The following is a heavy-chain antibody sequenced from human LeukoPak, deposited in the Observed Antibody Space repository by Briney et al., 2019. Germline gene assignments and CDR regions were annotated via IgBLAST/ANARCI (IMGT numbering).Heavy chain of an antibody. CDR1: GFTFDDYA. J-gene: IGHJ4*02. Sequence: GGPLRLSCTAYGFTFDDYAMHWVRQAPGKGLEWVSLIGGDGGSTYYADSVKGRFTISRDNSKNSLFLQMKSLRTDDTALYYCVKEPHYYDRSGYFWGQGTLVTVSS. V-gene: IGHV3-43*02. D-gene: IGHD3-22*01. CDR3: VKEPHYYDRSGYF. CDR2: IGGDGGST.